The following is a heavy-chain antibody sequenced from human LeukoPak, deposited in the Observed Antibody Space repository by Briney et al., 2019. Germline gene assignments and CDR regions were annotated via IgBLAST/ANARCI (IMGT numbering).Heavy chain of an antibody. CDR3: ARRITGTLAPIDY. V-gene: IGHV4-34*01. J-gene: IGHJ4*02. CDR1: GGSFSGYY. CDR2: INHSGST. D-gene: IGHD1-20*01. Sequence: SETLSLTCAVYGGSFSGYYWSWIRQPPGKGLEWIGEINHSGSTNYNPSLKSRVTISVDKSKNQFSLKLTSVTAADTAVYYCARRITGTLAPIDYWGQGTLVTVSS.